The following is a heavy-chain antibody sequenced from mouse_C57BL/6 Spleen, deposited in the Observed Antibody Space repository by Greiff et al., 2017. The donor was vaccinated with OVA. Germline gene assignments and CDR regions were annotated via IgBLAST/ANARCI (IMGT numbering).Heavy chain of an antibody. D-gene: IGHD2-3*01. V-gene: IGHV10-1*01. J-gene: IGHJ3*01. CDR1: GFSFNTYA. CDR3: VRQDGYYEGFAH. Sequence: EVQLVESGGGLVQPKGSLKLSCAASGFSFNTYAMNWVRQAPGKGLEWVARIRSKSNNYATYYADSVKDRFTISRDDSESMLYLQMNNLKTEDTAMYYCVRQDGYYEGFAHWGQGTLVTVSA. CDR2: IRSKSNNYAT.